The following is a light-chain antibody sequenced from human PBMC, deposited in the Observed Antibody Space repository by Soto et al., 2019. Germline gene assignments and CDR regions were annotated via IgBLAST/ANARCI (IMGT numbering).Light chain of an antibody. Sequence: IQMTQSPSSLSASVGDGVTITCRASQSISSYLNWYQQKPGKAPKLLIYAASNLQSGVPSRFSGSGSGTDFTLTISSLQPEDFATYYCLQDYSYPRTFGQGTKVDI. J-gene: IGKJ1*01. V-gene: IGKV1-6*01. CDR1: QSISSY. CDR3: LQDYSYPRT. CDR2: AAS.